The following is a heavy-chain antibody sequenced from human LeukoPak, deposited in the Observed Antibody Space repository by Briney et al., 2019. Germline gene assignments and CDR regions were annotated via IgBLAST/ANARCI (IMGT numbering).Heavy chain of an antibody. D-gene: IGHD3-16*02. CDR3: ARGNDYVWGSYRDVWFDP. Sequence: PGGSLRLSCAASGFTFSSYEMNWVRQAPGKGLEWVSYISSSGSTIYYADSVKGRFTISRDNAKNSLYLQMNSLRAEDTAVYYCARGNDYVWGSYRDVWFDPWGQGTLVTVSS. CDR1: GFTFSSYE. V-gene: IGHV3-48*03. J-gene: IGHJ5*02. CDR2: ISSSGSTI.